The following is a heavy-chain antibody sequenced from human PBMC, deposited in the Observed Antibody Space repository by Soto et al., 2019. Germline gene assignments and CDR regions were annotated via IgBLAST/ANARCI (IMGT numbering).Heavy chain of an antibody. Sequence: SETLSLTCAVYAGSFSHYYWNWIRQSPGKGLEWIGKIKHSGSSNYNPSLRSRVSISVDMSKNQFSLRLTSVTADDTGVYYCAKDRRDHNTRTDAFDVWGQGTTVTVSS. J-gene: IGHJ3*01. CDR2: IKHSGSS. CDR3: AKDRRDHNTRTDAFDV. D-gene: IGHD5-18*01. CDR1: AGSFSHYY. V-gene: IGHV4-34*01.